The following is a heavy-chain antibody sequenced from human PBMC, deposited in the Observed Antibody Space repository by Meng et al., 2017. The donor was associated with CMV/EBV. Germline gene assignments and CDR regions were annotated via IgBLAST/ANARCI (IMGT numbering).Heavy chain of an antibody. Sequence: GESLKISCAASGFTFSSYSMNWVRQAPGKGLEWVSSISSSSSYIYYADSVKGRYTISRDNAKNSLYLQMNSLRAEDTAVYYCARDPPVLYDILTGTYPNQDDYWGQGTLVTVSS. J-gene: IGHJ4*02. D-gene: IGHD3-9*01. V-gene: IGHV3-21*01. CDR3: ARDPPVLYDILTGTYPNQDDY. CDR1: GFTFSSYS. CDR2: ISSSSSYI.